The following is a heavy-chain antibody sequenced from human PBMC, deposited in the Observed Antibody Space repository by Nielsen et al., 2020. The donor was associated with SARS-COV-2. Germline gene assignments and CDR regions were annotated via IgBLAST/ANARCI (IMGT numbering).Heavy chain of an antibody. CDR1: GGSISSGGYS. CDR2: IYHNGST. J-gene: IGHJ4*02. D-gene: IGHD4/OR15-4a*01. CDR3: ARDGIDYEFDY. V-gene: IGHV4-30-2*01. Sequence: LRLSCAVSGGSISSGGYSWSWIRQPPGKGLEWIGYIYHNGSTYYNPSLKSRVTISVDRSKNQFSLKLSSVTAADTAVYYCARDGIDYEFDYWGQGTLVTVSS.